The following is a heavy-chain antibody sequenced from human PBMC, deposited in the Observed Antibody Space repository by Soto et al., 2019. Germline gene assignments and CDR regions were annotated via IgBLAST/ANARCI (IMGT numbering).Heavy chain of an antibody. V-gene: IGHV3-23*01. CDR3: AKDIDATSGGRVSGDGFDL. CDR2: ISGSSSGT. J-gene: IGHJ3*01. CDR1: GFVFNNHA. D-gene: IGHD5-12*01. Sequence: EVQLLESGGNLVQPGGSLRLSCAASGFVFNNHAMTWVRQAPGKGLEWVSIISGSSSGTYYADSVKGRFVVSRDNSRNPLCLKMNRLRLGDTAVYFCAKDIDATSGGRVSGDGFDLWGQGTMVNVSS.